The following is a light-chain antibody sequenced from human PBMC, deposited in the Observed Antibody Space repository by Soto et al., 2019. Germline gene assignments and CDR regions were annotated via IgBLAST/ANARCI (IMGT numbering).Light chain of an antibody. CDR3: QQYGSSPLT. CDR2: AAS. CDR1: QGISSY. J-gene: IGKJ4*01. V-gene: IGKV1-8*01. Sequence: AIRMTQPTSSLSASTGDRVTNPYLASQGISSYLAWYQQKPGKAPKLLIYAASTLQSGVPSRFSGSGSGTDFTLTICRLEPEDFAVYYCQQYGSSPLTFGGGTKVDIK.